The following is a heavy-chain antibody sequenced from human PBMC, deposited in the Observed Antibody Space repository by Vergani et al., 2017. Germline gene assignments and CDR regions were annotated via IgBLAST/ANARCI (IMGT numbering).Heavy chain of an antibody. V-gene: IGHV1-69*18. CDR1: GGTFSSYA. D-gene: IGHD3-3*01. J-gene: IGHJ5*02. Sequence: QVQLVQSGAEVKKPGSSVKVSCKASGGTFSSYAISWVRQAPGQGLEWMGRIIPIFGTANYAQKFQGRVTITADESTSTADMELRSLRSDDTAVYYCARDSGNYDFWSGYYSDWFDPWGQGTLVTVSS. CDR2: IIPIFGTA. CDR3: ARDSGNYDFWSGYYSDWFDP.